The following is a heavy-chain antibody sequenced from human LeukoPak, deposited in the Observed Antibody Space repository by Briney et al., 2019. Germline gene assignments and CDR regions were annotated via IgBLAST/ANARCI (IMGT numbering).Heavy chain of an antibody. CDR2: IYYSGST. CDR1: GGSISSGGYY. V-gene: IGHV4-39*02. D-gene: IGHD6-6*01. Sequence: PSETLSLTCTVSGGSISSGGYYWGWIRQPPGKGLEWIGSIYYSGSTYYNPSLKSRVTISVDTSKNQFSLKLSSVTAADTAVYYCAREGLYSSSVVDYWGQGTLVTVSS. J-gene: IGHJ4*02. CDR3: AREGLYSSSVVDY.